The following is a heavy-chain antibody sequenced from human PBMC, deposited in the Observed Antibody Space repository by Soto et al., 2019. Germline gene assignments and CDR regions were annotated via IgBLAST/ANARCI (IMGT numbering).Heavy chain of an antibody. CDR2: ICYSGGT. Sequence: SETLSLGSTVYGGCSSRGGYCWTGIRQPPGKDLASIGNICYSGGTYYSPSLKNRLTISIDTSKNQFSLKLTSVTAADTAVYYCAAGPNLYFFDYWGQGVLVPVSS. CDR1: GGCSSRGGYC. D-gene: IGHD6-13*01. V-gene: IGHV4-30-4*01. CDR3: AAGPNLYFFDY. J-gene: IGHJ4*02.